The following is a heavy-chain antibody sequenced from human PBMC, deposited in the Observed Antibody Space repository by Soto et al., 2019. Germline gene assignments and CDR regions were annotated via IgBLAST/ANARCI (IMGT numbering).Heavy chain of an antibody. CDR2: TSGGGDTT. D-gene: IGHD2-8*01. CDR3: AKLRDFVVLPAGILDY. J-gene: IGHJ4*02. CDR1: RFTFSSYG. V-gene: IGHV3-23*01. Sequence: GSLRISCAASRFTFSSYGIIWILLSPLNWLEWVSVTSGGGDTTYYTPSVKGRFTISRDDFRNTLYLQMNSLRTEDTAIYYCAKLRDFVVLPAGILDYWGPGTLVTVSS.